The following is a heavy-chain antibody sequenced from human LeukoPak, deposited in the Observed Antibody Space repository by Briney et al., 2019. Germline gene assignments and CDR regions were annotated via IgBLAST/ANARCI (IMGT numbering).Heavy chain of an antibody. D-gene: IGHD2-15*01. CDR2: INPNSGGT. CDR3: ATDTCSGGSCYAFDY. V-gene: IGHV1-2*02. Sequence: ASVKVSCKASGYTFTGYYTHWVRQAPGQGLEWMGWINPNSGGTNYAQKFQGRVTMTRDTSISTAYMELSRLRSDDTAVYYCATDTCSGGSCYAFDYWGQGTLVTVSS. CDR1: GYTFTGYY. J-gene: IGHJ4*02.